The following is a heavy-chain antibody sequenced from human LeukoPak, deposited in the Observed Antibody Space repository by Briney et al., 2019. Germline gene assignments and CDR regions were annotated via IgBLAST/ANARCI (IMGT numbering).Heavy chain of an antibody. CDR3: ARGAKYYYDSSGYANYYYYYMDV. CDR1: GGSISSYY. J-gene: IGHJ6*03. Sequence: SETLSLICTVSGGSISSYYWSWIPHPSAKGLEWIGRIYTSGSTNYNPSLKSRVTMSVDTSKNQFSLKLSSGTAADTAVYYCARGAKYYYDSSGYANYYYYYMDVWGKGTTVTVSS. CDR2: IYTSGST. D-gene: IGHD3-22*01. V-gene: IGHV4-4*07.